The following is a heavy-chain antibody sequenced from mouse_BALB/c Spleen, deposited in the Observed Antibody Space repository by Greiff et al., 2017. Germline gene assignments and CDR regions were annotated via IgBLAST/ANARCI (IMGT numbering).Heavy chain of an antibody. CDR2: IWSDGST. J-gene: IGHJ3*01. V-gene: IGHV2-6-2*01. CDR3: ARQDKLGPWFAY. Sequence: QVQLKQSGPDLVAPSQSLSITCTVSGFSLTSYGVHWVRQPPGKGLEWLVVIWSDGSTTYNSALKSRLSISKDNSKSQVFLKMNSLQTDDTAMYYCARQDKLGPWFAYWGQGTLVTVSA. CDR1: GFSLTSYG. D-gene: IGHD4-1*01.